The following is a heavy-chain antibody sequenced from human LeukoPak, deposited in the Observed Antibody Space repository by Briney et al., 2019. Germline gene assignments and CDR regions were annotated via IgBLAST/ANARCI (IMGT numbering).Heavy chain of an antibody. Sequence: SETLSLTCAVYGGSFSGYYWSWIRQPPGKGLEWIGEINHSGSTNYNPSLKSRVTISVDTSKNQFSLKLSSVTAADTAVYYCARGPLRLLSGSSRFDYWGQGTLVTVSS. CDR1: GGSFSGYY. J-gene: IGHJ4*02. V-gene: IGHV4-34*01. D-gene: IGHD1-26*01. CDR3: ARGPLRLLSGSSRFDY. CDR2: INHSGST.